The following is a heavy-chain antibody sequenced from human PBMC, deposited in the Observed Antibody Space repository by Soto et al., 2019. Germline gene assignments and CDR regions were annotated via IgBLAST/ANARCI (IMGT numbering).Heavy chain of an antibody. CDR1: GFTVSSNY. CDR3: TTRGLYDSSGYYIRGYFDY. D-gene: IGHD3-22*01. J-gene: IGHJ4*02. CDR2: IKSKTDGGTT. V-gene: IGHV3-15*01. Sequence: PGGSLRLSCAVSGFTVSSNYMSWVRQAPGKGLEWVGRIKSKTDGGTTDYAAPVKGRFTISRDDSKNTLYLQMNSLKTEDTAVYYCTTRGLYDSSGYYIRGYFDYWGQGTLVTVSS.